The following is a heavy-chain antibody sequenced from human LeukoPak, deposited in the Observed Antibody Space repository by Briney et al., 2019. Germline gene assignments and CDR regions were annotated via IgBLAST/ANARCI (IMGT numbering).Heavy chain of an antibody. J-gene: IGHJ3*02. CDR1: GYTFTSYG. CDR3: ARVPLGYCSGGSCYSDAFDI. CDR2: ISAYNGNT. D-gene: IGHD2-15*01. Sequence: ASVKVSCKASGYTFTSYGIRWVRQAPGQGLEWMGWISAYNGNTNYAQKLQGRVTMTTDTSTSTAYMELRSLRSDDTAVYYCARVPLGYCSGGSCYSDAFDIWGQGTMVTVSS. V-gene: IGHV1-18*01.